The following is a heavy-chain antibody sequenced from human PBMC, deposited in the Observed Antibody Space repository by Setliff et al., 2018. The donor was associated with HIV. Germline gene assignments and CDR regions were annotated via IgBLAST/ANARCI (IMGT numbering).Heavy chain of an antibody. CDR2: LNPSEGTT. CDR1: GYTFTTYY. V-gene: IGHV1-46*01. CDR3: AREGLLVTTVGGAYWYHGMDV. D-gene: IGHD4-4*01. J-gene: IGHJ6*02. Sequence: ASVKVSCKASGYTFTTYYIHWVRQAPGQGLEWMGILNPSEGTTSFAQKFQGRVTMTRDTSTSTVYMELSSLRSEDTAVYYCAREGLLVTTVGGAYWYHGMDVWGQGTTVTVSS.